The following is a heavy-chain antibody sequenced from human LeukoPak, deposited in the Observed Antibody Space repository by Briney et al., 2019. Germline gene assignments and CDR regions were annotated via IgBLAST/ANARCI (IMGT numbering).Heavy chain of an antibody. CDR3: ARARVPIAVAGLYYFDY. CDR1: GYTFTAYY. V-gene: IGHV1-2*02. D-gene: IGHD6-19*01. CDR2: IKPDSGSS. J-gene: IGHJ4*02. Sequence: ASVKVSCKASGYTFTAYYIHWLRQAPGQEPEWMGWIKPDSGSSHYAQKFQGRVTMTRDTSSNSAYMDLTRLKSDDTALYYCARARVPIAVAGLYYFDYWGQGALVTVSS.